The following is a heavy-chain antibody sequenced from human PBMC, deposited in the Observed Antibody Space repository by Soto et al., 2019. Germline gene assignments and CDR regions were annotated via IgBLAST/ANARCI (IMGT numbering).Heavy chain of an antibody. Sequence: SQTLSLTCAITGDSVSSNSAGWSWVRQSPSRGLEWLGRTYYRSKWYYEYAVSVRGRITINPDTSKNQYSLQLNSVTPEDTAVYFCPRGEQYSGRIFCFWGQRTLVTVSS. V-gene: IGHV6-1*01. CDR3: PRGEQYSGRIFCF. CDR2: TYYRSKWYY. J-gene: IGHJ4*01. CDR1: GDSVSSNSAG. D-gene: IGHD1-26*01.